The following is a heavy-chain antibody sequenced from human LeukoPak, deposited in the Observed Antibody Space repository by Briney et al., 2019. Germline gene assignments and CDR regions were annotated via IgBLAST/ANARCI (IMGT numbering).Heavy chain of an antibody. CDR3: ARQEWSGSDYFDY. D-gene: IGHD3-3*01. Sequence: GSLRLSRAASGFTFSSYSMNWVRQAPGKGLEWIGSIYHSGSTYYNPSLKSRVSISVDTSKNQFSLKLSSVTAADTAVYYCARQEWSGSDYFDYWGQGTLVTVSS. CDR1: GFTFSSYS. J-gene: IGHJ4*02. CDR2: IYHSGST. V-gene: IGHV4-38-2*01.